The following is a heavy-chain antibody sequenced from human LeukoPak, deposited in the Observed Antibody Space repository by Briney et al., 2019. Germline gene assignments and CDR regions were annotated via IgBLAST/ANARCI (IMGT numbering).Heavy chain of an antibody. J-gene: IGHJ6*03. CDR3: AKNYLSTPPYYDYTDV. Sequence: PGGSLRLSCAASRFTFSSYSMNWVRQAPGKGLEWVSSISSSGSYIYYADSVKGRFTISRDNAKNSLYLQMNSLRAEDTAVYYCAKNYLSTPPYYDYTDVWGKGTTVTVSS. CDR2: ISSSGSYI. CDR1: RFTFSSYS. D-gene: IGHD5-24*01. V-gene: IGHV3-21*01.